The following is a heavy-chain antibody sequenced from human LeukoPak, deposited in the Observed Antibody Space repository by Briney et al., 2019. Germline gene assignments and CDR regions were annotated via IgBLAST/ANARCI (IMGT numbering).Heavy chain of an antibody. CDR1: GGSISSGSYY. V-gene: IGHV4-31*03. J-gene: IGHJ4*02. D-gene: IGHD3-9*01. Sequence: SQTLSLTCTVSGGSISSGSYYWSWIRQRPGKGLEWIGYIYYSGSTYYNPSLQSRVTISVDTSENQFSLKLSSVTAADTGVYYCARAFYDLLTGSIGCYFDYWGQGTLVTVSS. CDR2: IYYSGST. CDR3: ARAFYDLLTGSIGCYFDY.